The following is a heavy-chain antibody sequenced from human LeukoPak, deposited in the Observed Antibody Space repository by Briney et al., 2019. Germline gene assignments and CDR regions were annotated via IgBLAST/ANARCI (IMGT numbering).Heavy chain of an antibody. J-gene: IGHJ6*02. D-gene: IGHD2-21*02. CDR2: ISAYNGNT. CDR3: AREWCGGDCYSNQLNPYYYYYGMDV. Sequence: ASVKVSCKASGYTFTSYGISWVRQAPGQGLEWMGWISAYNGNTNYAQKLQGRVTMTTDTSTSTAYMELRSLRSDDTAVYYCAREWCGGDCYSNQLNPYYYYYGMDVWGQGTTVTVSS. V-gene: IGHV1-18*01. CDR1: GYTFTSYG.